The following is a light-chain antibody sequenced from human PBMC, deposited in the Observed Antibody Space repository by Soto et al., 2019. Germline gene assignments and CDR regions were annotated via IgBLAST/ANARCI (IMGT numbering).Light chain of an antibody. V-gene: IGLV2-14*01. J-gene: IGLJ3*02. CDR3: SSYTNNQRL. Sequence: QSALTQPASVSGSPGQSITLSCTGTSSDIGGHNYVSWYQQHPGKAPKLMIYEVNNRPSGVSSRFSGSKSGNTASLTISGLQAEDEADYYCSSYTNNQRLFGGGTQLTVL. CDR2: EVN. CDR1: SSDIGGHNY.